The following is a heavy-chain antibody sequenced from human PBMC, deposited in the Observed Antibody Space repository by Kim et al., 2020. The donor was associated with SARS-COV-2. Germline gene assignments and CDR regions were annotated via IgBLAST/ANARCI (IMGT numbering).Heavy chain of an antibody. J-gene: IGHJ6*02. V-gene: IGHV3-23*01. Sequence: GGSLRLSCVASGFSFSCCAMTWVRQVPGKGPEWVSSISHDGTSSHYANSVRGRFTISRDDSKNTLYLQLNSLRGEDTALYYCAKDGWDSTGMDVWGQGTT. D-gene: IGHD1-26*01. CDR3: AKDGWDSTGMDV. CDR1: GFSFSCCA. CDR2: ISHDGTSS.